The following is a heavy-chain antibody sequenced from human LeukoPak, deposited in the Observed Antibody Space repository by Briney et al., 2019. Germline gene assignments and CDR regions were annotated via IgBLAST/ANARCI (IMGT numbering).Heavy chain of an antibody. J-gene: IGHJ4*02. D-gene: IGHD3-10*01. CDR2: ISHDGSNK. V-gene: IGHV3-30*18. CDR1: GXTFSNYG. Sequence: GGSLRLSCAASGXTFSNYGMHWVRQAPGKGQEWVAVISHDGSNKYYADSVRGRFTISRDNSKNTLYLQMNSLRAEDTAVYYCAKDGDSGDFDYWGQGTLVTVSS. CDR3: AKDGDSGDFDY.